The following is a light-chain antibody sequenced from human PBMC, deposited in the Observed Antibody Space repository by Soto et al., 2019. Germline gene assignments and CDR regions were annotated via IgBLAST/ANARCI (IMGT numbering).Light chain of an antibody. CDR2: GAS. J-gene: IGKJ1*01. CDR1: QTVHTS. V-gene: IGKV3-20*01. Sequence: PGERATLSCRASQTVHTSLAWYQQKPGQAPRLLIYGASNRATGIPDRFSGSGSGTDFTLTISRLEPEDFAVYYCQQYGSSGTFGQGTKVDIK. CDR3: QQYGSSGT.